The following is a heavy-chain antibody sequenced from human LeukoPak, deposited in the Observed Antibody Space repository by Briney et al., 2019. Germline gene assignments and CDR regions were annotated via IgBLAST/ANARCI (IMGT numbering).Heavy chain of an antibody. Sequence: SETLSLTCTVSGGSISSSSYYWGWIRQPPGKGLEWIGSIYYSGRTYYNPSLKSRVTISVDTSKNQFSLKLSSVTAADTAVYYCARALITIFGVVIGPYYFDYWGQGTLVTVSS. V-gene: IGHV4-39*07. D-gene: IGHD3-3*01. CDR2: IYYSGRT. CDR1: GGSISSSSYY. J-gene: IGHJ4*02. CDR3: ARALITIFGVVIGPYYFDY.